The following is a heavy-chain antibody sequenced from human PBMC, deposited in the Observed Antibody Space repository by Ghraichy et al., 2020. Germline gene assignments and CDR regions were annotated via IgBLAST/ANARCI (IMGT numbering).Heavy chain of an antibody. CDR3: AHRRVRRYYDILTGYYWGKIDAFDI. Sequence: SGPTLVQPTQTLTLTCTFSGFSLSTSGVGVGWIRQPPGKALEWLALIYWDDDKRYSPSLKSRLTITKDTSKNQVVLTMTNMDPVDTATYYCAHRRVRRYYDILTGYYWGKIDAFDIWGQGTMVTVSS. V-gene: IGHV2-5*02. CDR1: GFSLSTSGVG. J-gene: IGHJ3*02. D-gene: IGHD3-9*01. CDR2: IYWDDDK.